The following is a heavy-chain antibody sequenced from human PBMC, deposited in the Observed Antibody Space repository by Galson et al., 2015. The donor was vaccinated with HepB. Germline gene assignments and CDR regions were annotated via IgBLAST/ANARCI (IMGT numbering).Heavy chain of an antibody. CDR3: ARVDAELNLVYYFDY. J-gene: IGHJ4*02. D-gene: IGHD3-10*01. CDR1: GDSVSSNSAA. CDR2: TYYRSKWYN. V-gene: IGHV6-1*01. Sequence: CAISGDSVSSNSAAWNWIRQSPSRGLEWLGRTYYRSKWYNDYAVSVKSRITINPDTSKNQFSLQLNSVTPEDTAAYYCARVDAELNLVYYFDYWGQGTLVTVSS.